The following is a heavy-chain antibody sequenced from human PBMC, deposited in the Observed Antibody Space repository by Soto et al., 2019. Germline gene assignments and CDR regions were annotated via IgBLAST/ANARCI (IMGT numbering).Heavy chain of an antibody. CDR2: ISGSGGST. D-gene: IGHD1-26*01. J-gene: IGHJ5*02. CDR3: ARDSMATKVPNWFDP. Sequence: SLRLSCAASGFTLSSYAMSWVRQAPGKGLEWVSAISGSGGSTYYADSVKGGFTISRDNSKNTLYLQMNSLRAEDTAVSYCARDSMATKVPNWFDPWGQGTLVTVSS. V-gene: IGHV3-23*01. CDR1: GFTLSSYA.